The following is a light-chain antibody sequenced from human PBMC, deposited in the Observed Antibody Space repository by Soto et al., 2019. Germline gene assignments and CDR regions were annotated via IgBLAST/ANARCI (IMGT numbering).Light chain of an antibody. Sequence: QSALTQPPSASGSPGQSVTISCTGTSSDVGGYNFVSWYQQHPGKAPKFMIYEVSKRPSGVPDRFSGSKSGNTASLTVSGLQAEDEAAYYCSSYAGGIKWVFGGGTKLTVL. J-gene: IGLJ3*02. CDR2: EVS. V-gene: IGLV2-8*01. CDR1: SSDVGGYNF. CDR3: SSYAGGIKWV.